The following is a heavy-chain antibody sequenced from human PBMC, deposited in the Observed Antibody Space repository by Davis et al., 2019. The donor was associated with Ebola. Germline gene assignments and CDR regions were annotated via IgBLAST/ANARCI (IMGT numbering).Heavy chain of an antibody. CDR1: GYSFTSYW. J-gene: IGHJ6*03. V-gene: IGHV5-51*01. CDR3: ARRPAVVMGAMDV. CDR2: IYPGDSDT. D-gene: IGHD3-22*01. Sequence: GESLKISCKGSGYSFTSYWIGWVRQMPGKGLEWMGIIYPGDSDTRYSPSFQGQVTISADKSISTAYLQWSSLQASDSAMYYCARRPAVVMGAMDVWGKGTTVTVSS.